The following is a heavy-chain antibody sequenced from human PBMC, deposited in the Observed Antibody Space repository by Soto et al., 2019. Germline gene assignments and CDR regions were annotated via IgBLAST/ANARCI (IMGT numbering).Heavy chain of an antibody. CDR2: IYYSGST. D-gene: IGHD6-13*01. CDR1: GGSISSSSYY. V-gene: IGHV4-39*01. J-gene: IGHJ1*01. CDR3: ASRDSSSWYGEYFQH. Sequence: QLQLQESGPGLVKPSETLSLTCTVSGGSISSSSYYWGWIRQPPGKGLEWIGSIYYSGSTYYNPSLKSRVTISVDTSKNQFSLKLSSVTAADTAVYYCASRDSSSWYGEYFQHWGQGTLVTVSS.